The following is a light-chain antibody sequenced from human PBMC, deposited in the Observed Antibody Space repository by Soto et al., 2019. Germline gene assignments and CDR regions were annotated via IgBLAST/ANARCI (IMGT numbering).Light chain of an antibody. CDR3: QQFGSSPRT. J-gene: IGKJ1*01. Sequence: EIVLTQSPGTLSLSPGERATLSCRASQSVSSNFLAWYQQKPGQAPRLLIYDASNRATGIPDRFSGSGSGTDFTLTISRLEPEDFAVYYCQQFGSSPRTFGQGTKVGIK. CDR2: DAS. CDR1: QSVSSNF. V-gene: IGKV3-20*01.